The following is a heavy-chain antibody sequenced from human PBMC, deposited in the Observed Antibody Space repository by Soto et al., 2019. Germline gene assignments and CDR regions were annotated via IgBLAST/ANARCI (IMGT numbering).Heavy chain of an antibody. CDR3: VRYDRINMKPYSPEGFHI. CDR1: GDSISSSNSH. D-gene: IGHD3-3*02. V-gene: IGHV4-39*01. CDR2: VYYGGAIFYSGNI. Sequence: PSETLSLTCTVSGDSISSSNSHWGWTRQPPGKGLEYIGSVYYGGAIFYSGNIYYNPSLKSRVTISVDTSKNQFSLRLSSVTAADTGVYHCVRYDRINMKPYSPEGFHIWGQGTMVTVSS. J-gene: IGHJ3*02.